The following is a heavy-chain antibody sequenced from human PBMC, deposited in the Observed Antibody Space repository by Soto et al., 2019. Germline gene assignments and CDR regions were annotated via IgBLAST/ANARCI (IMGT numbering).Heavy chain of an antibody. Sequence: GGPLSLSCAASGFTFSRHGMSWVRQAPGKGLEWVSAITGSGDSTYYADSVKGRFTISRDSSNNTVYLQMNSLRADDTAVYYCVKLRLELLYLDSWGLGALVTVSS. CDR1: GFTFSRHG. CDR2: ITGSGDST. CDR3: VKLRLELLYLDS. V-gene: IGHV3-23*01. D-gene: IGHD1-7*01. J-gene: IGHJ4*02.